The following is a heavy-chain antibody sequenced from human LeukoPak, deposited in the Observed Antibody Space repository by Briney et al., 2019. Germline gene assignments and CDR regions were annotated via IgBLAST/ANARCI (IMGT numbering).Heavy chain of an antibody. CDR3: ARKVAYYDFWSGYYFDY. Sequence: PSQTLSLTCTVSGGSISSGDYYWRWIRQPPGKGLEWIEYIYYSGSTYYNPSLKSRVTISVDTSKNQFSLKLSSVTAADTAVYYCARKVAYYDFWSGYYFDYWGQGTLVTVSS. V-gene: IGHV4-30-4*01. J-gene: IGHJ4*02. D-gene: IGHD3-3*01. CDR1: GGSISSGDYY. CDR2: IYYSGST.